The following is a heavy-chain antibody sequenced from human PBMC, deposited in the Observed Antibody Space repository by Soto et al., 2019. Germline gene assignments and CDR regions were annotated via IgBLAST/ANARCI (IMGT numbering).Heavy chain of an antibody. J-gene: IGHJ4*02. D-gene: IGHD2-15*01. V-gene: IGHV1-69*01. CDR3: AREYCSGGSCGSDY. CDR2: IIPIFGTA. CDR1: GGTFSSYA. Sequence: QVQLVQSGAEVKKPGSSVKVSCKASGGTFSSYAISWVRQAPGQGLEWMGGIIPIFGTANYAQKFQGRVTITADESMSTAYMELSSLRSEDTAVYYCAREYCSGGSCGSDYWGQGTLVTVSS.